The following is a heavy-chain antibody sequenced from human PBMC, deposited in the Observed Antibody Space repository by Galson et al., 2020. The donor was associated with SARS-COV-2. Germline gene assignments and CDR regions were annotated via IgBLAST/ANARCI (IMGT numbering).Heavy chain of an antibody. CDR2: ISYDARND. Sequence: GESLKISCAASGFTFSDYGMHWVRQTPGKGLEWVALISYDARNDFYVDSVRGRFTVSRDNYRKTVSLQMNRLTTEDTAVYYCAKFRTGGIRAADALNVWGQGTTVTVS. D-gene: IGHD6-25*01. CDR3: AKFRTGGIRAADALNV. J-gene: IGHJ6*02. V-gene: IGHV3-30*18. CDR1: GFTFSDYG.